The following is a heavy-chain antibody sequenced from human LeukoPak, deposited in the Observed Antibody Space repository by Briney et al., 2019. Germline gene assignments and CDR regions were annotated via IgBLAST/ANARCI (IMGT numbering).Heavy chain of an antibody. D-gene: IGHD3-22*01. CDR1: GFTFSSYA. Sequence: GGSLRLSCAASGFTFSSYAMSWVRQAPGKGLEWVSAISGSGGSTYYADSVKGRFTISRDNSKNTLYLQMNSLRAEDTAVYYCAKVSDGMTGRSGYYQFDYWGQGTLVTVSS. V-gene: IGHV3-23*01. J-gene: IGHJ4*02. CDR2: ISGSGGST. CDR3: AKVSDGMTGRSGYYQFDY.